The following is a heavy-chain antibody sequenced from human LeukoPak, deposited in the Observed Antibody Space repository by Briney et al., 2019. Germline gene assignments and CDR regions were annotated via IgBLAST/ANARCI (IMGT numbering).Heavy chain of an antibody. V-gene: IGHV4-59*01. CDR2: IYYSGST. Sequence: SETLSLTRPVSGGSISSSYWSWVRQPPGKGLEWHGYIYYSGSTNYNPSLKSRFTISVDTSKNQFSLKLISVTAADSAVYYCARERAYSSGWYGWFDRWGQGTLVTVAS. CDR3: ARERAYSSGWYGWFDR. D-gene: IGHD6-19*01. J-gene: IGHJ5*02. CDR1: GGSISSSY.